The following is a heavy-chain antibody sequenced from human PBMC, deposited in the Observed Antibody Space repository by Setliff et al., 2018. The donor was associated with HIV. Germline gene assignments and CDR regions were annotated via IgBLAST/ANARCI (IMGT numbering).Heavy chain of an antibody. CDR1: GFIFTKYS. J-gene: IGHJ5*02. CDR3: ARDRDIVSTMENWFDP. Sequence: GGSLRLSCAASGFIFTKYSMNWVRQAPGGGLEWISYISDVSTTIYYADSLRGRVTISRDNAKNSLFRQMNSLRVEHTAVYYCARDRDIVSTMENWFDPWGQGTLVTVSS. CDR2: ISDVSTTI. V-gene: IGHV3-48*01. D-gene: IGHD5-12*01.